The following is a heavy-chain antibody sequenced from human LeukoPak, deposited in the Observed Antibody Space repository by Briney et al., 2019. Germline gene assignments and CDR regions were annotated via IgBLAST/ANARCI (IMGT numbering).Heavy chain of an antibody. J-gene: IGHJ5*02. CDR2: INPNSAGT. CDR3: ARGYCSGGSCSGAWFDP. CDR1: GYTFTGYH. Sequence: ASVKVSCKASGYTFTGYHMHWVRQAPGQGLEWMGWINPNSAGTSYAQKFQGRVTMTRDTSISTTYIELNRLRSDDTAVYYCARGYCSGGSCSGAWFDPWGQGTLVTVSS. V-gene: IGHV1-2*02. D-gene: IGHD2-15*01.